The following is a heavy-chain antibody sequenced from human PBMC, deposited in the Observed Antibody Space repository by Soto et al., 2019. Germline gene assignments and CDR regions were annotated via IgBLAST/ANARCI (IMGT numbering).Heavy chain of an antibody. J-gene: IGHJ6*02. Sequence: PGGSLRLSCAASGFTLNTYGMYWVRQAPGKGLVWVAVSWYDGTNKDYADSVKGRFTISRDNSRNTLYLQMNSLRAEDTAVYYCARGYPIWSHYFCDYMDVWGQGTRVTVCS. CDR3: ARGYPIWSHYFCDYMDV. V-gene: IGHV3-33*07. D-gene: IGHD3-10*01. CDR2: SWYDGTNK. CDR1: GFTLNTYG.